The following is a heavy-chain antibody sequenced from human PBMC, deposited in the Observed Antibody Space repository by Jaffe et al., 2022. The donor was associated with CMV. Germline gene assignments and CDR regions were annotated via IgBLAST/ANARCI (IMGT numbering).Heavy chain of an antibody. V-gene: IGHV4-39*01. D-gene: IGHD3-16*01. CDR3: ARRRLGFYGGDGYNYFDY. CDR2: IYYSGST. CDR1: GGSISSSSYY. J-gene: IGHJ4*02. Sequence: QLQLQESGPGLVKPSETLSLTCTVSGGSISSSSYYWGWIRQPPGKGLEWIGSIYYSGSTYYNPSLKSRVTISVDTSKNQFSLKLSSVTAADTAVYYCARRRLGFYGGDGYNYFDYWGQGTLVTVSS.